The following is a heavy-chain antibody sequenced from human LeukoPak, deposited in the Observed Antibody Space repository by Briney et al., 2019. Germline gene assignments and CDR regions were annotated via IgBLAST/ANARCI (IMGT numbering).Heavy chain of an antibody. V-gene: IGHV3-9*01. D-gene: IGHD3-3*01. Sequence: GGSLRLSCAASGFTFDDYAMHWVRQAPGKGLEWVSGISWNSGGIGYADSVKGRFTISRDNAKNSLYLQMNRLRAEDTALYYCAKGRAPYSDFWSGSYHYWGQGTLVTVSS. J-gene: IGHJ4*02. CDR2: ISWNSGGI. CDR3: AKGRAPYSDFWSGSYHY. CDR1: GFTFDDYA.